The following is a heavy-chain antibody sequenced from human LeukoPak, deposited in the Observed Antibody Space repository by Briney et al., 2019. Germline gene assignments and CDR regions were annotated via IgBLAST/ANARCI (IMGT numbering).Heavy chain of an antibody. CDR2: IKRDGSGK. CDR1: GFTFSSYW. CDR3: ARHGGYYFDY. J-gene: IGHJ4*02. Sequence: GGSPRLSCTASGFTFSSYWMSWVRQAPGKGLEWVANIKRDGSGKYYVDSVKGRVTISRDNAKNSLYLQMNSLRAEDTAVYYCARHGGYYFDYWGQGTLVAVSS. V-gene: IGHV3-7*01.